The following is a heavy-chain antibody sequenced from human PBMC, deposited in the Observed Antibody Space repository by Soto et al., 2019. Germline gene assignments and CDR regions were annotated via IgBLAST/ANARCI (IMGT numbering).Heavy chain of an antibody. CDR3: ARDKDRQQLGGNYYYVLDV. V-gene: IGHV1-69*12. CDR1: GGTFSTSA. J-gene: IGHJ6*02. Sequence: QVQLVQPGAEVKTPGSSVKVSCKASGGTFSTSAFSWVRQAPGQGLEWVGGIMPVFPTPDYAQKFQGRVTITADESTTTAYLELTSLRTDDTAVYYCARDKDRQQLGGNYYYVLDVWGQGTAITVSS. CDR2: IMPVFPTP. D-gene: IGHD3-3*02.